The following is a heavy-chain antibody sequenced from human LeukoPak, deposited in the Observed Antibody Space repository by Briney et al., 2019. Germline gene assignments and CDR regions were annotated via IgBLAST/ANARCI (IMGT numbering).Heavy chain of an antibody. V-gene: IGHV3-13*01. CDR2: IGTAGDT. J-gene: IGHJ3*02. Sequence: GGSLRLSCAASGFTFSSYDMHWVRQATGKGLEWVSAIGTAGDTYYPGSVKGRFTISRGNAKNSLYLQMNSLRAGDTAVYYCARYGVADAFDIWGQGTMVTVSS. CDR1: GFTFSSYD. CDR3: ARYGVADAFDI. D-gene: IGHD4-17*01.